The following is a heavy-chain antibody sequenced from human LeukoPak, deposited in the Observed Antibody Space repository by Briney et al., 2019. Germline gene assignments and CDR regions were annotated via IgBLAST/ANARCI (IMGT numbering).Heavy chain of an antibody. Sequence: ASVKVSCGASGYHFTGYHVHWVRQAPGQGLEWMGRISTDSGDADIAQKFQGRVTMTRDTSISTAYMELSRLTSDDSAVYYCAGLGSTVKGRIDPWGQGTSVTVSS. CDR1: GYHFTGYH. V-gene: IGHV1-2*02. CDR2: ISTDSGDA. J-gene: IGHJ5*02. CDR3: AGLGSTVKGRIDP. D-gene: IGHD5/OR15-5a*01.